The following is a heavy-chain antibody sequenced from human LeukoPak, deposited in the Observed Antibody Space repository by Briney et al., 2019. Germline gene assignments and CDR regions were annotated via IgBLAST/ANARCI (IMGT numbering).Heavy chain of an antibody. D-gene: IGHD3-3*01. J-gene: IGHJ4*02. CDR3: ARVRFVEWLPFDY. CDR1: GGSISSGDYY. V-gene: IGHV4-31*03. Sequence: PSETLSLTCTVSGGSISSGDYYWTWLRQHPGKGLEWIGSIYYSGSTYYNPSLKSRVTISIDTSKNQFSLRLSSVTAADTAVYYCARVRFVEWLPFDYWGQGTLVIVSS. CDR2: IYYSGST.